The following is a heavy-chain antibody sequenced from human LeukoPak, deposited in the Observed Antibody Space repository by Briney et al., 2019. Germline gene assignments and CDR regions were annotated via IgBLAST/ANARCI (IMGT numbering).Heavy chain of an antibody. D-gene: IGHD6-19*01. Sequence: GGSLRLSCAASGFSFSDYYMSWIRQAPGKGLEWVANIKQDGSEKYYVDSVKGRFTISRDNAKKSTYLQMSSLRGEDTAVYYCARGVAVRPGIAVVAFDHCGQGTLVTVSS. CDR2: IKQDGSEK. V-gene: IGHV3-7*04. J-gene: IGHJ4*02. CDR3: ARGVAVRPGIAVVAFDH. CDR1: GFSFSDYY.